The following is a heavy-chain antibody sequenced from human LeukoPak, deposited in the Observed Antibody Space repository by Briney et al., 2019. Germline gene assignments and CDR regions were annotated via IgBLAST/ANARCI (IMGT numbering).Heavy chain of an antibody. J-gene: IGHJ6*02. V-gene: IGHV7-4-1*02. D-gene: IGHD4-17*01. CDR2: INTNTGNP. Sequence: GASVKVSCKASGYTFTSYAMNWVRQAPGQGLEWMGWINTNTGNPTYAQGFTGRFVFSLDTSVSTAYLQISSLKAEDTAVYYCVSPSDYGDSRGYYYYYGMDVWGQGTTVTVSS. CDR1: GYTFTSYA. CDR3: VSPSDYGDSRGYYYYYGMDV.